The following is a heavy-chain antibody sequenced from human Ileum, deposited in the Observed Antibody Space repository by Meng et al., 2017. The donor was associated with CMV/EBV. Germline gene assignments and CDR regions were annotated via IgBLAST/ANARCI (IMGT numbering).Heavy chain of an antibody. CDR1: GFPFSKYE. J-gene: IGHJ4*02. Sequence: QGQLVDAGACVVKPGRSLRLSCAASGFPFSKYEMPWVRQAPGKGLEWVTLVVNDGNKKYYADSVKGRFTISRDNSAKMVYLEMNNLRPEDTAIYYCARDFDYWGQGTLVTVSS. V-gene: IGHV3-30-3*01. CDR3: ARDFDY. CDR2: VVNDGNKK.